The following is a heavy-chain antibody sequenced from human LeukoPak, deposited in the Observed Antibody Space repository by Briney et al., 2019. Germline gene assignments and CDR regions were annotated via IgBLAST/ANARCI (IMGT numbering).Heavy chain of an antibody. CDR2: INPNSGGT. CDR3: ARDGAAVPDDY. Sequence: SVKVSCKASGYTFTGYYMHSVRQAPGQGLEWMVWINPNSGGTNYAQKFQGRVTMTRDTSISTAYMELSRLRSADTAVYYCARDGAAVPDDYWGQGTLVPVSS. V-gene: IGHV1-2*02. J-gene: IGHJ4*02. CDR1: GYTFTGYY. D-gene: IGHD6-13*01.